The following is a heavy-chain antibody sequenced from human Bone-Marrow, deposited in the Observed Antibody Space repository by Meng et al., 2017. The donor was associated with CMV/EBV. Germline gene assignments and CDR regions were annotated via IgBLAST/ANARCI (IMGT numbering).Heavy chain of an antibody. D-gene: IGHD3-10*01. J-gene: IGHJ3*02. CDR2: ISYDGSNK. CDR3: ARIRSHYGSGYYSHDVFDI. Sequence: GESLKISCAASGFSFSSYGMSWVRQAPGKGLEWVAVISYDGSNKYYADSVKGRFTISRDNSKNTLYLQMNSLRAEDTAVHYCARIRSHYGSGYYSHDVFDIWGQGTMVTVSS. V-gene: IGHV3-30*03. CDR1: GFSFSSYG.